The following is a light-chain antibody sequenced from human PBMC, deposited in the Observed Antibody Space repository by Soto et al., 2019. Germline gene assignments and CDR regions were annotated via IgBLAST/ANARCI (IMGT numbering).Light chain of an antibody. CDR2: EVS. Sequence: QSALTQPASVSGSPGQSITISCTGTTSDVGGYNYVSWYQQHPDKAPKLLIYEVSHRPSGISNRFSGSKSGNTASLTISRLQADDEAHYSCSSYTTTTTLWLFGGGTKLTVL. J-gene: IGLJ3*02. CDR1: TSDVGGYNY. V-gene: IGLV2-14*01. CDR3: SSYTTTTTLWL.